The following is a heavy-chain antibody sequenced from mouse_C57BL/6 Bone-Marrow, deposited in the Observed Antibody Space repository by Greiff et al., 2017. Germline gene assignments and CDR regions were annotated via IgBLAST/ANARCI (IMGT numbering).Heavy chain of an antibody. V-gene: IGHV5-4*01. CDR3: ARDRELGRRYFDV. J-gene: IGHJ1*03. CDR1: GFTFSSYA. CDR2: ISDGGSYT. D-gene: IGHD4-1*01. Sequence: EVHLVESGGGLVKPGGSLKLSCAASGFTFSSYAMSWVRQTPEKRLEWVATISDGGSYTYYPDNVKGRFTISRDNAKNNLYLQMSHLKSEDTAMYYCARDRELGRRYFDVWGTGTTVTVSS.